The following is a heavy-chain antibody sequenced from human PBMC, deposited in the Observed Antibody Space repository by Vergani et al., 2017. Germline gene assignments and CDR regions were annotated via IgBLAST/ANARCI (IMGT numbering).Heavy chain of an antibody. D-gene: IGHD3/OR15-3a*01. CDR1: GYSISSGYY. J-gene: IGHJ3*02. Sequence: QVQLQESGPGLVKPSETLSLTCAVSGYSISSGYYWGWIRQPPGKGLEWIGSIYHSGSTYYNPSLKSRVTISVDTSKNQFSLKLSSVTAADTAVYYCAGRTGDWLLKAFDIWGQGTMVTVSS. CDR3: AGRTGDWLLKAFDI. V-gene: IGHV4-38-2*01. CDR2: IYHSGST.